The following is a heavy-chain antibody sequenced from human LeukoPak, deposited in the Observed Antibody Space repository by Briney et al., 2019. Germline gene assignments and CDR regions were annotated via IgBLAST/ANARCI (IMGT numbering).Heavy chain of an antibody. J-gene: IGHJ3*02. CDR2: ISSSGSTI. CDR3: ARITSNAFDI. Sequence: GGSLRLSCAASGFTFSDYYMSWVRQAPGKGLEGVSYISSSGSTIYYADTVKGRFTISRDNAKNSLYLQMNSLRAEDTAVYYCARITSNAFDIWGQGTMVTVSS. V-gene: IGHV3-11*01. CDR1: GFTFSDYY.